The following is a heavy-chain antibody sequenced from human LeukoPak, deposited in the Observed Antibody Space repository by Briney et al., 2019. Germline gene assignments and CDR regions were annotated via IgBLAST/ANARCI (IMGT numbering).Heavy chain of an antibody. CDR1: GFTFSSYW. CDR3: ARDLSDYGDYIDY. Sequence: GGSLRLSCAASGFTFSSYWMSWVRQAPGKGLEWVANIKQDGSEKYYVDSVKGRFTISRDNAKNSLYLQMNSLRAEVTAVYYCARDLSDYGDYIDYWGQGTLVTVSS. D-gene: IGHD4-17*01. V-gene: IGHV3-7*01. J-gene: IGHJ4*02. CDR2: IKQDGSEK.